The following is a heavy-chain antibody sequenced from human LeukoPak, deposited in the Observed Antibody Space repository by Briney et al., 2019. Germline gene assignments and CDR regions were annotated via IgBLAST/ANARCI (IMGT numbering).Heavy chain of an antibody. CDR1: GFTFTSYA. D-gene: IGHD6-19*01. CDR3: ARSGSGWFELDY. J-gene: IGHJ4*02. V-gene: IGHV3-23*01. CDR2: ISDSGGST. Sequence: GGSLRLSCAASGFTFTSYAMSWVRQAPGKGLDWVSAISDSGGSTYYADSVKGRFTISRDISKNTLYLQMNSLRAEDTAVYYCARSGSGWFELDYWGQGTLVTDSS.